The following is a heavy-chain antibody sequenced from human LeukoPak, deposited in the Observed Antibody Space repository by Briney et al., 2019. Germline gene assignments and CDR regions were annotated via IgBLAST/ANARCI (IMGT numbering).Heavy chain of an antibody. D-gene: IGHD5-18*01. J-gene: IGHJ4*02. Sequence: GGSLRRSGAASGFTFSSYSMNRVRQAPGKGLEWVSYISSSNSTIYYADSVKGRFTISRDNAKNSLYLQMNSLRAEDTAVYYCAREDNTAMPAIDYWGQGTLITVSS. CDR1: GFTFSSYS. CDR2: ISSSNSTI. CDR3: AREDNTAMPAIDY. V-gene: IGHV3-48*01.